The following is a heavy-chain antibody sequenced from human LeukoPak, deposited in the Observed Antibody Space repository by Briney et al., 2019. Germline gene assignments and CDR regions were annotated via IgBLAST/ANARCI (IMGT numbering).Heavy chain of an antibody. V-gene: IGHV3-11*01. Sequence: TGGSLRLSCAASGFTFSDYYMSWTRQAPGKGLEWVSYISSSGSTIYYADSVKGRFTISRDNAKNSLYLQMNSLRAEDTAVYYCASMGYYYDSSGYYRYWGQGTLVTVSS. J-gene: IGHJ4*02. CDR3: ASMGYYYDSSGYYRY. CDR2: ISSSGSTI. D-gene: IGHD3-22*01. CDR1: GFTFSDYY.